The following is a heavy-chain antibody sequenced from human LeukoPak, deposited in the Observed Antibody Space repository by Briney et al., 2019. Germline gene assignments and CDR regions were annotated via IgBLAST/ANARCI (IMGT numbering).Heavy chain of an antibody. CDR2: ISAYNGNT. D-gene: IGHD6-13*01. Sequence: ASVKVSCKASGYTFTSYGISWVRQAPGLGLEWMGWISAYNGNTNYAQKLQGRVTMTADTSTSTAYMELRSLRSDDTAVYYCSRASSSWYRKFDYWGQGTLVTVSS. CDR3: SRASSSWYRKFDY. J-gene: IGHJ4*02. CDR1: GYTFTSYG. V-gene: IGHV1-18*01.